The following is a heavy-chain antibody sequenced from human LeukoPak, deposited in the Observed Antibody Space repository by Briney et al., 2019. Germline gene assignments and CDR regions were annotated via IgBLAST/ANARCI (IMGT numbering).Heavy chain of an antibody. D-gene: IGHD3-16*02. J-gene: IGHJ4*02. CDR3: ARGAVYDYVWGSYRRYYFDY. CDR2: ISYDGSNK. CDR1: GFTFSSYA. Sequence: PGGSLRLSCAASGFTFSSYAMSWVRQAPGKGLEWVAVISYDGSNKYYADSVKGRFTISRDNSKNTLYLQMNSLRAEDTAVYYCARGAVYDYVWGSYRRYYFDYWGQGTLVTVSS. V-gene: IGHV3-30-3*01.